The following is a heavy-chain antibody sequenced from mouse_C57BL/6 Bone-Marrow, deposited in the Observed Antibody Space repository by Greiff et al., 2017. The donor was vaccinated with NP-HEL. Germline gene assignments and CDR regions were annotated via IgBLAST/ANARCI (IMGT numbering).Heavy chain of an antibody. CDR1: GYTFTSYW. J-gene: IGHJ3*01. V-gene: IGHV1-59*01. Sequence: QVQLKQPGAELVRPGTSVKLSCKASGYTFTSYWMHWVKQRPGQGLEWIGVIDPSDSYTNYNQKFKGKATLTVDTSSSTAYMQLSSLTSEDSAVYYCAPISPGFAYWGQGTLVTVSA. CDR3: APISPGFAY. CDR2: IDPSDSYT. D-gene: IGHD1-2*01.